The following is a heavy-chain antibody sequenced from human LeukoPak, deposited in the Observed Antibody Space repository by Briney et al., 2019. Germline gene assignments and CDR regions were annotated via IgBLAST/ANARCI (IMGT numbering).Heavy chain of an antibody. Sequence: GGSLRLSCAASGFTFDDYAMHWVRQAPGKGLEWVSGISWNSGSIGYADSVKGRFTISRDNAKNSLYLQMNSLRAEDTALYYCAKDKGSSWYGSWFDPWGQGTLVTVSS. D-gene: IGHD6-13*01. CDR1: GFTFDDYA. V-gene: IGHV3-9*01. CDR2: ISWNSGSI. J-gene: IGHJ5*02. CDR3: AKDKGSSWYGSWFDP.